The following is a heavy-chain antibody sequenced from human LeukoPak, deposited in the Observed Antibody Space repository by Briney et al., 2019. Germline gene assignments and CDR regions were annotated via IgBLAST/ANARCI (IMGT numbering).Heavy chain of an antibody. V-gene: IGHV4-4*07. CDR3: ERELYDILTGSIYLRAFDI. Sequence: TETLFLTCSVHGCSISNYHGRWLPQPGGKGLEWVGPNHTSHSTYYNPSLQSRVTMSVDTYNSQYSLQQSWLTAPDTAVYYWERELYDILTGSIYLRAFDIW. CDR1: GCSISNYH. CDR2: NHTSHST. J-gene: IGHJ3*02. D-gene: IGHD3-9*01.